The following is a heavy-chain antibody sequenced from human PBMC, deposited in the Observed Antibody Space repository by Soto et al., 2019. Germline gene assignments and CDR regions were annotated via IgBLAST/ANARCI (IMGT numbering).Heavy chain of an antibody. Sequence: PTLVNPTQTLTLTCIFSGFSLRTSGVGVGWIRQPPGKALEWLGFIYWNDDKRYSPSLKSRLTITKDTSKNQVVLTMTNMDPVDTATCYCAKSGSSGWYGWFDPWGQGTLVTVSS. CDR1: GFSLRTSGVG. V-gene: IGHV2-5*01. CDR2: IYWNDDK. J-gene: IGHJ5*02. D-gene: IGHD6-19*01. CDR3: AKSGSSGWYGWFDP.